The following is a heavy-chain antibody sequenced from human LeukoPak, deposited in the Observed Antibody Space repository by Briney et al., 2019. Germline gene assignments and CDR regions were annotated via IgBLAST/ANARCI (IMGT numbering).Heavy chain of an antibody. V-gene: IGHV4-59*12. CDR2: IYYSGST. Sequence: SETLSLTCTVSGGSISSYYWSWIRQPPGKGLEWIGYIYYSGSTNYNPSLKSRVTISVDTSKNQFSLKLSSVTAADTAVYYCARDTDSSGADYWGQGTLVTVSS. CDR1: GGSISSYY. CDR3: ARDTDSSGADY. J-gene: IGHJ4*02. D-gene: IGHD3-22*01.